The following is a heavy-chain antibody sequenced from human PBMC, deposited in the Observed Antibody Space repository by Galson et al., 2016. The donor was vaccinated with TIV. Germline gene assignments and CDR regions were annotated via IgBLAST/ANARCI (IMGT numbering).Heavy chain of an antibody. D-gene: IGHD3-10*02. CDR2: ISASGGGT. Sequence: SLRLSCAASGFTFSSYAMSWVRQAPGKGLEWVSAISASGGGTYFADSVKGRFTISRDKSKNTLYLQMNSLRPEDTAVYSCARVFASYNFDYWGQGTLVTVSS. CDR3: ARVFASYNFDY. CDR1: GFTFSSYA. J-gene: IGHJ4*02. V-gene: IGHV3-23*01.